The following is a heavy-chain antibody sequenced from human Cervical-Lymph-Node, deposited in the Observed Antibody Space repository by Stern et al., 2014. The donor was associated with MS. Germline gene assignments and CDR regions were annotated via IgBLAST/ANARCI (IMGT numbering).Heavy chain of an antibody. CDR2: LSIHSTHT. V-gene: IGHV3-21*01. D-gene: IGHD4-17*01. Sequence: EVHLVESGGGLVKPGESLRLSCDASGFTFSHYSINWVRKAPGKGLEWISSLSIHSTHTYYADSVEARFTISRDSAKDSVSLHMVSLRAEDTAVYYCARARVGDYARSPHLDSWGQGTLVTVSS. J-gene: IGHJ4*02. CDR1: GFTFSHYS. CDR3: ARARVGDYARSPHLDS.